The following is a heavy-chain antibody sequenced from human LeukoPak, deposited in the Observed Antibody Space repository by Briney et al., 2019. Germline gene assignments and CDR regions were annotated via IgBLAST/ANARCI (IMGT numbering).Heavy chain of an antibody. CDR3: ARGPNYYDSSGFHYRD. CDR2: MNPNSGNT. V-gene: IGHV1-8*01. Sequence: ASVKVSCKASGYTFTSYDINWVRQATGQGLEWMGWMNPNSGNTGYAQKFQGRVTMTRNTSISTAYMELSSLRSDDTAVLYCARGPNYYDSSGFHYRDWGQGTLVTVSS. J-gene: IGHJ4*02. CDR1: GYTFTSYD. D-gene: IGHD3-22*01.